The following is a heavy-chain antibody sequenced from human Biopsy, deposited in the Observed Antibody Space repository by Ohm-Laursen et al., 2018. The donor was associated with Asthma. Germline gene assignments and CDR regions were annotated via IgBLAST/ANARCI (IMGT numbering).Heavy chain of an antibody. V-gene: IGHV1-69*13. CDR2: LIPVLGTA. J-gene: IGHJ6*02. CDR1: GDSFSNYA. Sequence: ASVKVSCKASGDSFSNYAISWVRQAPRQGLEWMGGLIPVLGTADYAQMFEGRVTITADESTGTAYMEMSSLKSEDMAVYYCATGYSGSDRNVYYYSGMEVWGQGTTVTVSS. CDR3: ATGYSGSDRNVYYYSGMEV. D-gene: IGHD5-12*01.